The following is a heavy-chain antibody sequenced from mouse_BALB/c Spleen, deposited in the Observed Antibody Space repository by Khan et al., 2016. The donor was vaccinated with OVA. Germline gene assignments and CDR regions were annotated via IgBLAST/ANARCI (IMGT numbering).Heavy chain of an antibody. CDR2: IYPGNSDT. CDR1: GYTFTNYW. D-gene: IGHD2-1*01. V-gene: IGHV1-5*01. Sequence: VQLQQSGTVLARPGASVKMSCKASGYTFTNYWMHWVKQRPGQGLEWMGTIYPGNSDTNYNQKFTGKAKLTAVTSTSTAYMELSSLTNEDAAVYYCARNGFGNYEIWDYWGQGTTLTVSS. J-gene: IGHJ2*01. CDR3: ARNGFGNYEIWDY.